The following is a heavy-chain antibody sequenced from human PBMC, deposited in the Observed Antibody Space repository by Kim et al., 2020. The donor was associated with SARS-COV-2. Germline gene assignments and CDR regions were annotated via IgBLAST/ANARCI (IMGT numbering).Heavy chain of an antibody. J-gene: IGHJ6*02. V-gene: IGHV3-30*15. D-gene: IGHD3-3*01. Sequence: KSYADSVKGRFTISRDNSKNTVYLQMSSLRVDDMGVYYCARDSLHDFGMDVWGQGTAVTVSS. CDR3: ARDSLHDFGMDV. CDR2: K.